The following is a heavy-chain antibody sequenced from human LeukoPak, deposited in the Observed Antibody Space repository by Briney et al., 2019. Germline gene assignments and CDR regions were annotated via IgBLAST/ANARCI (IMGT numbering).Heavy chain of an antibody. D-gene: IGHD6-13*01. Sequence: PSETLSLTCAVSGGSISGGTYYWSWIRQHPGKGLEWIGYIYYSGSTYYNPSLESRVTISVDTSQNQFSLKLSSVTAADTAVYYCARLYSSSWYWDWGQGTLVTVSS. J-gene: IGHJ4*02. CDR1: GGSISGGTYY. V-gene: IGHV4-31*11. CDR3: ARLYSSSWYWD. CDR2: IYYSGST.